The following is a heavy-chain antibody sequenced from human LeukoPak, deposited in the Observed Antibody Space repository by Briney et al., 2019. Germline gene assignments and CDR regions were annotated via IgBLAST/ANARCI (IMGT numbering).Heavy chain of an antibody. CDR1: GFTFSSYA. Sequence: GGSLRLSCAASGFTFSSYAMSWVRQAPGKGLEWVSLINDSGGNTYYADSVKGRFTISGDNSKNTLFLQMSSLRAEDTAVYYCAKTSAGIRGGYFDYWGQGTLVTVSS. V-gene: IGHV3-23*01. J-gene: IGHJ4*02. D-gene: IGHD3-10*01. CDR3: AKTSAGIRGGYFDY. CDR2: INDSGGNT.